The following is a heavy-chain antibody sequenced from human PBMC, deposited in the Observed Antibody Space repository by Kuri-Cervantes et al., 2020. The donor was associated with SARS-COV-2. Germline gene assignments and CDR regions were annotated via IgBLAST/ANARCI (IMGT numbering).Heavy chain of an antibody. J-gene: IGHJ4*02. CDR3: ARDGAVAVYFDY. CDR1: GFTFSSYA. Sequence: GGSLRLSCAASGFTFSSYAMHWVRQAPGKGLEWVSLISWDGGSTYYADSVKGRFTISRDNSKNSLYLQMNSLRAEDTAVYYCARDGAVAVYFDYWGQGTLVTVSS. CDR2: ISWDGGST. V-gene: IGHV3-43D*03. D-gene: IGHD6-19*01.